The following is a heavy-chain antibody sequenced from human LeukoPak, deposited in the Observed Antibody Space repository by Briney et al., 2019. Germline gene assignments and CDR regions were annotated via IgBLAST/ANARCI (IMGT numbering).Heavy chain of an antibody. V-gene: IGHV3-23*01. CDR3: AKDYYGHVLYGSGSYTSLDAFDI. Sequence: PGGSLRLSCAASRFSFSTYPMGWVRQAPGKGLEWVSGISASGDVTFHADPVKGRFTISRDNSKNTLYLQMNSLRAEDTAVYYCAKDYYGHVLYGSGSYTSLDAFDIWGQGTMVTVSS. CDR1: RFSFSTYP. CDR2: ISASGDVT. J-gene: IGHJ3*02. D-gene: IGHD3-10*01.